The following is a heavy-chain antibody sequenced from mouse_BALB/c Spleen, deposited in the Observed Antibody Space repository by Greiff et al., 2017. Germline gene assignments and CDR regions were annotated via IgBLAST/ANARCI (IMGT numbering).Heavy chain of an antibody. CDR2: ILPGSGST. D-gene: IGHD2-4*01. CDR3: ASPLRQDWFAY. CDR1: GYTFSSYW. J-gene: IGHJ3*01. V-gene: IGHV1-9*01. Sequence: VKVVESGAELMKPGASVKISCKATGYTFSSYWIEWVKQRPGHGLEWIGEILPGSGSTNYNEKFKGKATFTADTSSNTAYMQLSSLTSEDSAVYYCASPLRQDWFAYWGQGTLVTVSA.